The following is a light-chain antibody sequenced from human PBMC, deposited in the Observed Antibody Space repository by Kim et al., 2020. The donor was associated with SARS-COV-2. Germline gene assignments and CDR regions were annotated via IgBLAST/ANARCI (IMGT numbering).Light chain of an antibody. V-gene: IGLV3-25*03. CDR3: QSADSSGTWV. CDR2: KDS. CDR1: ALPKQY. Sequence: SYELTQPPSVSVSPGQTARITCSGDALPKQYAYWYQQKPGQAPVLVIYKDSERPSGIPERFSGSSSGTTVTLTNSGVQAEDEADYYCQSADSSGTWVFGG. J-gene: IGLJ3*02.